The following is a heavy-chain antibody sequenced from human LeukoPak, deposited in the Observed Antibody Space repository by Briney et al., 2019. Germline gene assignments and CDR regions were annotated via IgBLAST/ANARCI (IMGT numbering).Heavy chain of an antibody. CDR2: INHSGST. V-gene: IGHV4-34*01. J-gene: IGHJ3*02. CDR3: VRDWEGFNFDI. CDR1: GGSFSGYY. Sequence: PSETLSLTCAVYGGSFSGYYWSWIRQPPGKWLGWIGEINHSGSTNYNPSLKSRVTISVDTCKNQFSLKLSSVTAADTAVYYCVRDWEGFNFDIWGQGTMVTVSS. D-gene: IGHD1-26*01.